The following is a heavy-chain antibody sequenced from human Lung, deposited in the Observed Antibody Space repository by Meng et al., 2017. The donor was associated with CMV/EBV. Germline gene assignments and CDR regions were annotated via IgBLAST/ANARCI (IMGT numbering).Heavy chain of an antibody. CDR3: AKDDDSAGYYFAYY. CDR1: GFTVSRYG. V-gene: IGHV3-30*02. D-gene: IGHD3-9*01. CDR2: VRNDGSKK. J-gene: IGHJ4*02. Sequence: GGSXRLXXVESGFTVSRYGMHWVRQAPGKGLEWVAFVRNDGSKKYYADSVKGRFTISRDNSKNTLYLQMNSLRSEDTAVYFCAKDDDSAGYYFAYYWGQGTXVTVSS.